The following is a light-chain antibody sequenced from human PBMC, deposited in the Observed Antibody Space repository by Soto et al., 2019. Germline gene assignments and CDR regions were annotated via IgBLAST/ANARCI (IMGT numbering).Light chain of an antibody. V-gene: IGKV1-33*01. CDR1: QDLTNY. J-gene: IGKJ2*01. CDR3: QQYVNHPDT. CDR2: DTT. Sequence: DIQMTQSPPSLAASVGDTVTITCQASQDLTNYLNWYQQKPGEAPKLLIYDTTTLEEGVPSRFSGRGSGTHFTFTIYGLQPEDAAIYSCQQYVNHPDTCGQGTKLEIK.